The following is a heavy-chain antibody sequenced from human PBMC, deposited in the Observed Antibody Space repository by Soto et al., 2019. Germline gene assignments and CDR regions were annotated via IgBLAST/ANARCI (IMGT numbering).Heavy chain of an antibody. V-gene: IGHV2-5*02. CDR3: AHTRCISTSCLGSFHP. D-gene: IGHD2-2*01. J-gene: IGHJ5*02. CDR1: GFSLSTSGVG. CDR2: IYWDDDK. Sequence: QITLKESGPTLVKPTQTLTLTCTFSGFSLSTSGVGVGWIRQPPGKALEWLALIYWDDDKRYSPSLKSRLTITKYTSKNQVVLTMTNMYPVDTATYYCAHTRCISTSCLGSFHPWGQGTLVTVSP.